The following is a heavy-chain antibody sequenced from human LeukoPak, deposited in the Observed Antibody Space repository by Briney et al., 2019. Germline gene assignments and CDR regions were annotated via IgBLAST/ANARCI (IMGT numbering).Heavy chain of an antibody. Sequence: PGESLKISCKGSGYSFTSYWIGWVRQMPGKGLEWMGIIYPGDSDTRYSPSFQGQVTISADKSISTAYLQWSSLKASDTAMYYCARLYSGIAAAVSIPPNYYMDVWGKGTTVTVSS. CDR2: IYPGDSDT. D-gene: IGHD6-13*01. CDR3: ARLYSGIAAAVSIPPNYYMDV. CDR1: GYSFTSYW. J-gene: IGHJ6*03. V-gene: IGHV5-51*01.